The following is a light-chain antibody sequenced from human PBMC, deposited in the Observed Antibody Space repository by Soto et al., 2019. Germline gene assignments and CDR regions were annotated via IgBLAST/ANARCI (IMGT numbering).Light chain of an antibody. CDR1: QSVSSN. V-gene: IGKV3-15*01. J-gene: IGKJ4*01. Sequence: EIVMTQSPATLSVSPGERATLSCRASQSVSSNLAWYQHKPGQAPRLLIYGASTRATGIPARFSGSGSGTEFTLTISSLQSEDFAVYYCQQYYNWLSFGGGTKVEIK. CDR3: QQYYNWLS. CDR2: GAS.